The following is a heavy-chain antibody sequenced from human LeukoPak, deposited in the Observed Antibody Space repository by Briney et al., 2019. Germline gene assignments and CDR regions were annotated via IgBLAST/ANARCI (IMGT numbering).Heavy chain of an antibody. Sequence: GGSLRLTCAASGFTFSGYEMNWVRQAPGKGLEWVSCISSSSSYIYYADSVKGRFTISRDNAKNSLYLQMNSLRAEDTAVYYCARLPQVVAATTFDYWGQGTLVTVSS. J-gene: IGHJ4*02. D-gene: IGHD2-15*01. CDR3: ARLPQVVAATTFDY. CDR1: GFTFSGYE. CDR2: ISSSSSYI. V-gene: IGHV3-21*05.